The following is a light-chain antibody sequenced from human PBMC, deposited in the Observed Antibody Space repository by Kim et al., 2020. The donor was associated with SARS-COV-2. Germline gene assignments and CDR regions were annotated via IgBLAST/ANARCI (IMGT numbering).Light chain of an antibody. CDR2: SAS. CDR3: QQTYSVPLT. Sequence: DIQMTQSPSSVSASVGDRVTIPCRASQTISNHLNWYQQKPGRAPKLLIYSASSLQSGVSSRFSGSGSGTDFTLIISSLQPEDSATYYCQQTYSVPLTFGGGTKVDIK. V-gene: IGKV1-39*01. CDR1: QTISNH. J-gene: IGKJ4*01.